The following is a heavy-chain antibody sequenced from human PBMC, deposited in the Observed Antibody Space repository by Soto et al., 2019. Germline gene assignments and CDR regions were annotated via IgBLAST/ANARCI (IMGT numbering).Heavy chain of an antibody. V-gene: IGHV1-8*01. CDR3: AIGRDNSTWYYAFDF. CDR1: GYTFTSYD. CDR2: MNPNSGNT. J-gene: IGHJ4*02. Sequence: QVQLVQSGAEVKKPGASVKVSCKASGYTFTSYDINWVRQATGQGLEWMGWMNPNSGNTGHAQKFQGRVTMTRYTSIRTVYMELSSMRPEDTAVYLCAIGRDNSTWYYAFDFWGQGTLVTVSS. D-gene: IGHD3-16*01.